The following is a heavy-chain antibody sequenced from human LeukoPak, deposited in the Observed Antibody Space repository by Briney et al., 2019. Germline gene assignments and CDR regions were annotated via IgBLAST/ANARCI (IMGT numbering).Heavy chain of an antibody. Sequence: GGSLRLSCAASGFTFGAYALTWVRQAPGKGLEWDSTISGSGGSTYYADSVKGRFTVSRDHSKNTLYLQMNTLRADDTAVYYCAKGTERELYSYYGMDVWGQGTTVTVSS. J-gene: IGHJ6*02. V-gene: IGHV3-23*01. D-gene: IGHD1-26*01. CDR1: GFTFGAYA. CDR3: AKGTERELYSYYGMDV. CDR2: ISGSGGST.